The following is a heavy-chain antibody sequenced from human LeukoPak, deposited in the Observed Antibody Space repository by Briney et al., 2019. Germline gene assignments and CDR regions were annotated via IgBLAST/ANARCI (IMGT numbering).Heavy chain of an antibody. CDR1: GFTFRDYW. J-gene: IGHJ4*02. Sequence: GGSLRLSCEASGFTFRDYWVTWVRQAPGKGLEWVANVKQDGTEKFYVDSVKGRFTISRDNGKNSLYLQMNSLRVEDTAIYYCARAGGTSWADYWGQGTLATVSS. CDR2: VKQDGTEK. D-gene: IGHD6-13*01. CDR3: ARAGGTSWADY. V-gene: IGHV3-7*01.